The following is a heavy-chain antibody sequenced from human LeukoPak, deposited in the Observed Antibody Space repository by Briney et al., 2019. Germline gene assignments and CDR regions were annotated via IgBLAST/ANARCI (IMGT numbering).Heavy chain of an antibody. J-gene: IGHJ4*02. V-gene: IGHV3-23*01. D-gene: IGHD3-22*01. CDR1: GFTFSSYA. CDR3: AKDPHYYYDSSGGLSDY. CDR2: ISGSGGST. Sequence: PGGSLRLSCAASGFTFSSYAMSWVRQAPGKGLEWVSAISGSGGSTYYADSVKGRFTISRDNSENTLYLQMNSLRAEDTAVYYCAKDPHYYYDSSGGLSDYWGQGTLVTVSS.